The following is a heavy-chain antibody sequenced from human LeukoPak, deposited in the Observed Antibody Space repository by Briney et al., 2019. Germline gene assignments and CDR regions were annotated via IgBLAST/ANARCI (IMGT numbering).Heavy chain of an antibody. CDR1: GGSISSSNW. V-gene: IGHV4-4*02. CDR2: IYHSGST. Sequence: SETPSLTCAVSGGSISSSNWWSWVRQPPGKGLEWIGEIYHSGSTNYNPSLKSRVTISVDKSKNQFSLKLSSVTAADTAVYYCARTYDYGDLLRGWGQGTLVTVSS. CDR3: ARTYDYGDLLRG. D-gene: IGHD4-17*01. J-gene: IGHJ4*02.